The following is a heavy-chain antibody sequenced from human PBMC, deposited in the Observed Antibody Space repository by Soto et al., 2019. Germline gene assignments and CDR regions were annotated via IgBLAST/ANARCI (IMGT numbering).Heavy chain of an antibody. CDR3: ARNQQLLEGKYYYGMDV. J-gene: IGHJ6*02. CDR1: GGSIISYY. CDR2: IYYSGST. V-gene: IGHV4-59*01. D-gene: IGHD2-2*01. Sequence: SETLSLTCTVSGGSIISYYWSWIRQPPGKGLEWIGYIYYSGSTNYNPSLKSRVTISVDTSKNQFSLKLSSVTAADTAVYYCARNQQLLEGKYYYGMDVWGQGTTVTVSS.